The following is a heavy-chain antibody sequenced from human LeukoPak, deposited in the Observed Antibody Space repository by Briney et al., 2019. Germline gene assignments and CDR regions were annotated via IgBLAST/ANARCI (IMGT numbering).Heavy chain of an antibody. D-gene: IGHD4-17*01. J-gene: IGHJ6*03. V-gene: IGHV4-34*01. CDR1: GGSFSGYY. CDR3: ARLYGDYPYYYYYMDV. CDR2: INHSGNT. Sequence: SETLSLTCAVYGGSFSGYYWSWTRQPPGKGLEWIGEINHSGNTNYNPSLKSRVTISVDTSKNQFSLKLSSVTAADTAVYYCARLYGDYPYYYYYMDVWGKGTTVTISS.